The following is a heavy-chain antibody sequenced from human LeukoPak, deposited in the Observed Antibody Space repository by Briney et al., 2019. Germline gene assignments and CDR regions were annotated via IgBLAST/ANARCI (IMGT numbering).Heavy chain of an antibody. D-gene: IGHD6-19*01. Sequence: SQTLSLTCAISGDSVSSNSAAWNWIRPSPSRGLEWLGRTYYRSKWYNDYAVSVKSRITNNPGTSKNQFSLQLNSVTPEDTAVYYCASQAVAGLYNFDYWGQGTLVTVSS. J-gene: IGHJ4*02. CDR1: GDSVSSNSAA. V-gene: IGHV6-1*01. CDR2: TYYRSKWYN. CDR3: ASQAVAGLYNFDY.